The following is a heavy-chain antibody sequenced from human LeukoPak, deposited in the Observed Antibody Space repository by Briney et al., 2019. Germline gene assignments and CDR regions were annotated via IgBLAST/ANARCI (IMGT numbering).Heavy chain of an antibody. CDR3: ARDGVRYGMDV. V-gene: IGHV4-30-4*01. Sequence: SETLSLTCTVSGGSISSGDYYWSWIRQPPGKGLEWIGYICYSGSTYYNPSLKSRVTISVDTSKNQFSLKLSSVTAADTAVYYCARDGVRYGMDVWGQGTTVTVSS. CDR1: GGSISSGDYY. CDR2: ICYSGST. J-gene: IGHJ6*02. D-gene: IGHD3-16*01.